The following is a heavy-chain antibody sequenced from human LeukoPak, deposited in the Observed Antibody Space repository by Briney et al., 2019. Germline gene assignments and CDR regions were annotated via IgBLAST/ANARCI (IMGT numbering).Heavy chain of an antibody. CDR2: ISGSGGST. D-gene: IGHD3-22*01. CDR3: VRYSSGYYRGPFDQ. J-gene: IGHJ4*02. V-gene: IGHV3-23*01. CDR1: GFTFSSYA. Sequence: GGSLRLSCAASGFTFSSYAMSWVRQAPGKGLEWVSAISGSGGSTYYADSVKGRFTISRDNAENSLYLQMNSLRAEDTAVYYCVRYSSGYYRGPFDQWGQGTLVTVSS.